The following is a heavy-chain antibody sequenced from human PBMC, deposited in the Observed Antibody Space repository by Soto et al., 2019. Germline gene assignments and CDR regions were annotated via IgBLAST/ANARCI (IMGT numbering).Heavy chain of an antibody. J-gene: IGHJ6*02. V-gene: IGHV2-5*02. Sequence: QITLKESGPALVKPTQTLTLTCTFSGFSLSTSGVGVAWIRQPPGKALEWLGIIYWDDDKHDSPSLRSRLSITKDTSKNQVVLTMTNMDPVDTATYYCARGQGLRGYYDGVDVWGQGTTDAVSS. CDR2: IYWDDDK. CDR3: ARGQGLRGYYDGVDV. CDR1: GFSLSTSGVG. D-gene: IGHD3-10*01.